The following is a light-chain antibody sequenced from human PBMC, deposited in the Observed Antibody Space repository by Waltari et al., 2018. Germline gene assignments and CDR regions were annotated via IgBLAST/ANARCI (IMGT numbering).Light chain of an antibody. Sequence: ESVLTQSPGTLSLSPGERATLPCRASQSVSSSYLAWYQQRPGQAPRLLFFGASSRATGVPDRFSGSVSGTDFTLTISRLEPEDFAVYFCQQYGGSPTYTFGQGTKLEIK. CDR2: GAS. CDR3: QQYGGSPTYT. J-gene: IGKJ2*01. V-gene: IGKV3-20*01. CDR1: QSVSSSY.